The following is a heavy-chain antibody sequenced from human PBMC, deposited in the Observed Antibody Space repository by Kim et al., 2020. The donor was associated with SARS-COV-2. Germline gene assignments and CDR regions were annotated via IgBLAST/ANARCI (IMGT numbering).Heavy chain of an antibody. CDR1: GYTFTSYG. CDR3: ARVGAYCGGDCYLDY. V-gene: IGHV1-18*01. J-gene: IGHJ4*02. Sequence: ASVKVSCKASGYTFTSYGISWVRQAPGQGLEWMGWISAYNGNTNYAQKLQGRVTMTTDTSTSTAYMELRSLRSDDTAVYYCARVGAYCGGDCYLDYWGQGTLVTVSS. D-gene: IGHD2-21*01. CDR2: ISAYNGNT.